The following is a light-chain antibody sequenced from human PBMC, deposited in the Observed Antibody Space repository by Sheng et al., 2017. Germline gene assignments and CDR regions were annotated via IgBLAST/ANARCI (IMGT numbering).Light chain of an antibody. Sequence: DIQMTQSPSSLSASVGDRVTITCRASQSISTYLNWYQHKPGKAPNILIYAASSLQSGVPSRFSGSGSGTDFTLTISSLQPEDFATYYCQQSYTIFRTFGQGTKLEIK. CDR2: AAS. CDR1: QSISTY. V-gene: IGKV1-39*01. CDR3: QQSYTIFRT. J-gene: IGKJ2*01.